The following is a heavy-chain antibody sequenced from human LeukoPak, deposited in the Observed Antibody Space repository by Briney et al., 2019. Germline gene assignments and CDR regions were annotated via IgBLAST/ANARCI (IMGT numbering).Heavy chain of an antibody. D-gene: IGHD2-21*01. CDR1: GFTFISYW. CDR2: INSDGSST. V-gene: IGHV3-74*01. Sequence: QPGGSLRLSCAASGFTFISYWMHWVRQAPGKGLVWVSRINSDGSSTSYADSVKGRFTISRDNAKNTLYLQMNSLRAEDTAVYYCARGAAIYCGGDCYSLYYYYMDVWGKGTTVTVSS. CDR3: ARGAAIYCGGDCYSLYYYYMDV. J-gene: IGHJ6*03.